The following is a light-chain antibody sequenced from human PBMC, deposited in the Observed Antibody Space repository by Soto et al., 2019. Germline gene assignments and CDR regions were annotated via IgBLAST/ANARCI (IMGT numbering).Light chain of an antibody. CDR1: SSDVGAYNS. CDR3: CSSAPESIXV. J-gene: IGLJ1*01. V-gene: IGLV2-23*01. CDR2: KGT. Sequence: QSALAQPASVSGSPGQSITISCTGTSSDVGAYNSVSWYQQHPHKAPQVIIYKGTQRPSGVSNRFSGSTSGNAASLTISGLQADDEADYFCCSSAPESIXVFGSGTKVT.